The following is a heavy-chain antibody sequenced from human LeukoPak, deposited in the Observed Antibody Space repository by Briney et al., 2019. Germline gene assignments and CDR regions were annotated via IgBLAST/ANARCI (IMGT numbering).Heavy chain of an antibody. CDR2: TYYSGGT. CDR1: GGSLNTFY. D-gene: IGHD3-3*01. V-gene: IGHV4-59*01. CDR3: ARVVNYTSRKNWYDP. J-gene: IGHJ5*02. Sequence: SETLSLTCTVSGGSLNTFYWTWIRQPPGKGLEWIGYTYYSGGTKYNPSLESRATISVDASKSQFSLKLNSVTTADTAVYYCARVVNYTSRKNWYDPWGQGTLVVVSS.